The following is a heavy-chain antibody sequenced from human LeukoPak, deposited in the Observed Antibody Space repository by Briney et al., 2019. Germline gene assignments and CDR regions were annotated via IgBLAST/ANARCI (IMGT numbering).Heavy chain of an antibody. D-gene: IGHD4-17*01. CDR2: INHSGST. CDR3: ARDVLGPVTTDYYYYYYMDV. CDR1: GGSFSGYY. V-gene: IGHV4-34*01. Sequence: SETLSLTCAVYGGSFSGYYWSWIRQPPGEGLEWIGEINHSGSTNYNPSLKSRVTISVDRSKNQFSLKLSSVTAADTAVYYCARDVLGPVTTDYYYYYYMDVWGKGTTVTISS. J-gene: IGHJ6*03.